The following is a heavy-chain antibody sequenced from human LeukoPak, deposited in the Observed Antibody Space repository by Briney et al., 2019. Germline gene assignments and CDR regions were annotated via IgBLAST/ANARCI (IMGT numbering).Heavy chain of an antibody. Sequence: SQTLSLTCAVSGVSISSGGYSWSWIRQPPGKGLEWIGYIYHSGSTYYNPSLKSRVTISVDRSKNRFSLKLSSVTAADTAVYYCARGSGGYFDLWGRGTLVTVSS. CDR2: IYHSGST. CDR3: ARGSGGYFDL. J-gene: IGHJ2*01. CDR1: GVSISSGGYS. V-gene: IGHV4-30-2*01. D-gene: IGHD1-26*01.